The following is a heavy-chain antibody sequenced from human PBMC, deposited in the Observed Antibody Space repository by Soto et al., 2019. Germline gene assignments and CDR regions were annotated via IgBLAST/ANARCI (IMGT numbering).Heavy chain of an antibody. V-gene: IGHV1-69*01. D-gene: IGHD5-12*01. CDR1: GGTFSSYT. J-gene: IGHJ4*02. CDR2: IIPIFNTP. CDR3: ARPSGQIRQYSALPDN. Sequence: QVQLVQSGAEVRKPGSSVKVSCKASGGTFSSYTFAWVRQAPGQGLEWMGGIIPIFNTPLYAQKLKGRVTISADEFKATVYMELHTLRSEDTAVYYCARPSGQIRQYSALPDNWGQGTLVTVSS.